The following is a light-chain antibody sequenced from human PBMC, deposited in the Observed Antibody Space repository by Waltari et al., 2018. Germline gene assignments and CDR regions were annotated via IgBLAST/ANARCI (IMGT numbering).Light chain of an antibody. CDR2: WAS. J-gene: IGKJ4*01. Sequence: DIVMTQSPESLAVSLGERATMSCKTSESVLYSSNNKNHLAWFQQKPGQPPRLLIYWASTRESGVPDRFIGSGSETDFTLTVTRLQAEDVAVYYCQQYYNTPLTFGGGTKVEVK. CDR3: QQYYNTPLT. V-gene: IGKV4-1*01. CDR1: ESVLYSSNNKNH.